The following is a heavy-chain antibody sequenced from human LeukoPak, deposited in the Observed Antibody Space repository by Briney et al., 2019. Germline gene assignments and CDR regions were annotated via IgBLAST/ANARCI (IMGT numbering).Heavy chain of an antibody. CDR2: ISSSGSTI. CDR3: AKEKTAVAGKGFDY. D-gene: IGHD6-19*01. CDR1: GFTFSSYQ. J-gene: IGHJ4*02. V-gene: IGHV3-48*03. Sequence: PGGSLRLSCAASGFTFSSYQMNWVRQAPGKGLEWVSYISSSGSTIYYADSVKGRFTISRDNAKNSLYLQMNSLRAEDTAVYYCAKEKTAVAGKGFDYWGQGTLVTVSS.